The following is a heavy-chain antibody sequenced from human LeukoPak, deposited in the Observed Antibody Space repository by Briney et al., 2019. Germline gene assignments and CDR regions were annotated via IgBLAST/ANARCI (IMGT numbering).Heavy chain of an antibody. Sequence: GGSLRLSCAASGFTFDDYAMHWVRQAPGKGLEWVSAISGSGGSTYYADSVKGRFTISRDNSKNTPYLQMNSLRAEDTAVYYCAKKYSSGWFGVHDALDIWGQGTMVTVSS. V-gene: IGHV3-23*01. J-gene: IGHJ3*02. CDR1: GFTFDDYA. CDR2: ISGSGGST. D-gene: IGHD6-19*01. CDR3: AKKYSSGWFGVHDALDI.